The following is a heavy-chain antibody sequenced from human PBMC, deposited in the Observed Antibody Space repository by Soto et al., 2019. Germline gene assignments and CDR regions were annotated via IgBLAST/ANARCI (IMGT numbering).Heavy chain of an antibody. CDR1: GFDFRSHA. D-gene: IGHD3-22*01. J-gene: IGHJ4*02. Sequence: GGSLRLSCVASGFDFRSHAIHWVRQAPGKGLEWVAVIWYDGSNKYYADSVKGRFTISRDNSKNTLYLQMNSLRAEDTAVYYCASQYYDSSGYYYWGQGTLVTVSS. CDR2: IWYDGSNK. V-gene: IGHV3-33*01. CDR3: ASQYYDSSGYYY.